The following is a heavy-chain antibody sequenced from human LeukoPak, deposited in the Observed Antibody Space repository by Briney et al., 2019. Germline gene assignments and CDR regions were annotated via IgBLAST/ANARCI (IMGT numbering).Heavy chain of an antibody. CDR2: IARDDYT. J-gene: IGHJ4*02. CDR1: GFTFRDYS. Sequence: PGASLRLSCEASGFTFRDYSMAWVRQVPRGGLEWVSAIARDDYTVYPDPLKGRFTISRDNSRSTLYLQMNTLRAEDTAVYYCVKERDRGTDVADDFDLWGQGTLVTVSS. V-gene: IGHV3-23*01. CDR3: VKERDRGTDVADDFDL. D-gene: IGHD6-19*01.